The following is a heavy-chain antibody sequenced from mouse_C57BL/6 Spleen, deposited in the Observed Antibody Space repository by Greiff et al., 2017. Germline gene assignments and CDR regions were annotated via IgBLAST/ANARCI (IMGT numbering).Heavy chain of an antibody. V-gene: IGHV1-52*01. CDR3: ARGGYYDYDAGVY. Sequence: QVQLKQPGAELVRPGSSVKLSCKASGYTFTSYWMHWVKQRPIQGLEWIGNIDPSDSETHYNQKFKDKATLTVDKSSSTAYMQLSSLTSEDSAVYYCARGGYYDYDAGVYWGQGTTLTVSS. CDR1: GYTFTSYW. J-gene: IGHJ2*01. CDR2: IDPSDSET. D-gene: IGHD2-4*01.